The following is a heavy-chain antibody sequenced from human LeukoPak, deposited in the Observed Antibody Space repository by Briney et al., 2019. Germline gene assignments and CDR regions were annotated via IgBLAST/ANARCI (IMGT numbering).Heavy chain of an antibody. CDR3: ARDSRSSYDRTYYFAY. CDR1: GFTFSSYA. D-gene: IGHD5-12*01. Sequence: GGSLRLSCAASGFTFSSYAVHWVRQAPGKGLEWVAVISYDGSIKYYADSVKGRFTISRDNSKNTLFLQMNRLRAEDTAVYYCARDSRSSYDRTYYFAYWGQGTLVTVSS. J-gene: IGHJ4*02. CDR2: ISYDGSIK. V-gene: IGHV3-30-3*01.